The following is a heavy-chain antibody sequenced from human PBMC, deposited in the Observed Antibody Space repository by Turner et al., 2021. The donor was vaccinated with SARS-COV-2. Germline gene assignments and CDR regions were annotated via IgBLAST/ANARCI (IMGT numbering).Heavy chain of an antibody. CDR1: GFTFSDHW. CDR2: ISDDGSSA. Sequence: VQLVESGGDFVHPGGSLRLSCVGSGFTFSDHWMHWVRQGPGKGLVWVSRISDDGSSASYGGSVRGRFTVSRDNAKNTLYLQMNSLRPDDTGVYYGTRRGIAAAGNDYWGQGTLVTVSS. J-gene: IGHJ4*02. D-gene: IGHD6-13*01. V-gene: IGHV3-74*01. CDR3: TRRGIAAAGNDY.